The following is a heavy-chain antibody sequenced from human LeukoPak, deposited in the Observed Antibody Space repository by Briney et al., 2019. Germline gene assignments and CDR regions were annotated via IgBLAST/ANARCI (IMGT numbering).Heavy chain of an antibody. CDR1: GFTFSSYE. V-gene: IGHV3-48*03. J-gene: IGHJ4*02. CDR2: ISRSGSTI. CDR3: ARPLDY. Sequence: GGALRLACAASGFTFSSYERNWGRQAPGKGLEWVSYISRSGSTIYYADSVKGRFTISRDNAKNSLYLQMNSLRAEDTAVYYCARPLDYWGQGTLVTVSS.